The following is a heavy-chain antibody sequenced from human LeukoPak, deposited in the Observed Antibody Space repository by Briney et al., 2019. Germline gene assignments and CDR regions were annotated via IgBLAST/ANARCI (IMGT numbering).Heavy chain of an antibody. V-gene: IGHV3-30*02. CDR2: IPFSGRDE. J-gene: IGHJ4*02. CDR1: GFSSESYG. CDR3: VKDCGLGGSRDY. Sequence: GGSLRLSCATFGFSSESYGLHCVRQAPGKGLEWVTFIPFSGRDENYADSVRGRFTISRDNSKNMVYLQMNSLRPDDTGIYYCVKDCGLGGSRDYWGEGTLVTVSS. D-gene: IGHD1-26*01.